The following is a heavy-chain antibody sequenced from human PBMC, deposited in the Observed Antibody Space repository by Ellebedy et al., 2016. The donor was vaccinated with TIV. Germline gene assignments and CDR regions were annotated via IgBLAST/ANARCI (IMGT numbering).Heavy chain of an antibody. V-gene: IGHV4-31*03. D-gene: IGHD3-22*01. Sequence: LRLSCTVPGGSISSGGYYWSWIRQHPGKGLERIWYIYYSGSPYYNPSLKSRVTISVDTSKNQFSLKLSSVTAADTAVYYCAKAPLDYYDSSAYYFDYWGQGTLVTVSS. J-gene: IGHJ4*02. CDR3: AKAPLDYYDSSAYYFDY. CDR2: IYYSGSP. CDR1: GGSISSGGYY.